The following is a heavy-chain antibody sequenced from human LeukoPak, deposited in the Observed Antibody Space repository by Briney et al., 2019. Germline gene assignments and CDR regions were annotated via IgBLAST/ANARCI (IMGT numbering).Heavy chain of an antibody. CDR3: ARDNDHGTFQAENY. Sequence: ASVKVSCKACGYTFTGYYIHWVRQAPGQGLEWVAWIIAVTGITNYAQKFQGRVTVTTDTSTSTAYMELRGLRSDDTAVYYCARDNDHGTFQAENYWGPGTLVTVSS. V-gene: IGHV1-18*04. CDR2: IIAVTGIT. D-gene: IGHD1-1*01. CDR1: GYTFTGYY. J-gene: IGHJ4*02.